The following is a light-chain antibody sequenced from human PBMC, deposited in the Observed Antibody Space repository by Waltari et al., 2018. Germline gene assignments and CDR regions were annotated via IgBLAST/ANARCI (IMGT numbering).Light chain of an antibody. CDR3: QQGASFPPT. CDR2: AVS. Sequence: EIQMTQSPSSGSASVGDRVTLTCRAGQDISSALAWYQQKPGQAPNLLIYAVSSLQSGVPSRFSGSGSGTDFTLTISNLQPADVATYFCQQGASFPPTFGQGTKVEIK. CDR1: QDISSA. V-gene: IGKV1-12*01. J-gene: IGKJ1*01.